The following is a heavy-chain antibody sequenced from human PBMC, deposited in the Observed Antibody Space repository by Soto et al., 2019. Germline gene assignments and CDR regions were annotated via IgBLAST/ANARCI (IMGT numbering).Heavy chain of an antibody. CDR2: ISSSSSYI. CDR3: ATEVIYYDSSGYWTVVGDTLDI. D-gene: IGHD3-22*01. J-gene: IGHJ3*02. V-gene: IGHV3-21*03. Sequence: GGSLGLSCAASGFTFSSYSMDGVRQATGKGLEWVSSISSSSSYIYYADSVKGRFTISRDNAKNSLYLQMNSLKTEDTAVYYCATEVIYYDSSGYWTVVGDTLDIWGQGTMVTVSS. CDR1: GFTFSSYS.